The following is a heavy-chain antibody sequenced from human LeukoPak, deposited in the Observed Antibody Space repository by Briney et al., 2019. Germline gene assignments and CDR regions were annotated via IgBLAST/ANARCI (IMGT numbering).Heavy chain of an antibody. D-gene: IGHD3-22*01. CDR3: ARDDITTGAFDI. Sequence: NTAGSLRLSCAASGFTFSSYCMSWVRQAPGKGLEWVSSISSSSSYIYYADSVKRRFTISRDNAKLSLYLQMISLRAEDTAVYYCARDDITTGAFDIWGQGTMVTVSS. CDR2: ISSSSSYI. J-gene: IGHJ3*02. V-gene: IGHV3-21*01. CDR1: GFTFSSYC.